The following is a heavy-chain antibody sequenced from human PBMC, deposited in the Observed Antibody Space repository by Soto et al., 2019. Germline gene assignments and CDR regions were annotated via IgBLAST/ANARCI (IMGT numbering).Heavy chain of an antibody. Sequence: ASETLSLTCAVYGGSFSGYYWSWIRQPPGKGLEWIGEINHSGSTNYNPSLKSRVTISVDTSKNQFSLKLSSVTAADTAVYYCARGVGWVEAAGTRFDPWGQGTLVTVSS. J-gene: IGHJ5*02. V-gene: IGHV4-34*01. CDR3: ARGVGWVEAAGTRFDP. CDR1: GGSFSGYY. D-gene: IGHD6-13*01. CDR2: INHSGST.